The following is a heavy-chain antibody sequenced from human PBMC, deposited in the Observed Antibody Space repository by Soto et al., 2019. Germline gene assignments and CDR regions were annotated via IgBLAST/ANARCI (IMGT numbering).Heavy chain of an antibody. CDR2: ITTSSAYI. CDR3: VRSGTARLLRHSWFDT. V-gene: IGHV3-21*01. J-gene: IGHJ5*02. D-gene: IGHD2-21*01. CDR1: GFTFNTYD. Sequence: ESGGGLVKPGGSLRLSCAASGFTFNTYDMNWVRQAPGKGLGWVSSITTSSAYIYYADSLKGRITISRHNAKNSLFLQMNSLRAEDTAVYYCVRSGTARLLRHSWFDTWGQGTLVTVSS.